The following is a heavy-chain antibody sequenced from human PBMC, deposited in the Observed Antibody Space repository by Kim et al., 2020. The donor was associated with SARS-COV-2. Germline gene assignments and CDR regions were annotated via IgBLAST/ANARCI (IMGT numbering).Heavy chain of an antibody. CDR1: GYTFTGYY. J-gene: IGHJ6*02. CDR3: ARDLGDYYETYGMDG. D-gene: IGHD3-22*01. V-gene: IGHV1-2*04. Sequence: ASVKVSCKASGYTFTGYYMHWVRQAPGQGLEWMGWINPNSGGTNYAQKFQGWVIMTRDTSISTAYMELSRLRSDDTAVYYCARDLGDYYETYGMDGWGQGTTVTVSS. CDR2: INPNSGGT.